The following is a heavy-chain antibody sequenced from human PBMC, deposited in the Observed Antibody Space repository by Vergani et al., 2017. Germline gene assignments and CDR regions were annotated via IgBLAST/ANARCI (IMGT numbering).Heavy chain of an antibody. Sequence: LEESGGGSVKPGGSLRLSCAASGFKFSDHYMSWIRQAPGKGLEWVSHISPGASTVSYTDSVTGRFTVSRDNDNNSLTLDMTTLRGEDTAVYYFSKNPGISTTRHYYAMDVWGQGTTVTVSS. V-gene: IGHV3-11*04. CDR2: ISPGASTV. J-gene: IGHJ6*02. CDR3: SKNPGISTTRHYYAMDV. D-gene: IGHD1-1*01. CDR1: GFKFSDHY.